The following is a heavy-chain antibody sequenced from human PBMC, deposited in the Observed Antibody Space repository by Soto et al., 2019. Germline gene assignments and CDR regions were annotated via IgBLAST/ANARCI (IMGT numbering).Heavy chain of an antibody. CDR1: GGSFSGYY. CDR2: INHSGST. V-gene: IGHV4-34*01. J-gene: IGHJ6*02. Sequence: SETLSLTCAVYGGSFSGYYWSWIRQPPGKGLEWIGEINHSGSTNHNPSLKSRVTISVDTSKNQFSLKLSSVTAADTAVYYCARGPYCSSTSCYYYYYGMDVWGQGTTGTVS. CDR3: ARGPYCSSTSCYYYYYGMDV. D-gene: IGHD2-2*01.